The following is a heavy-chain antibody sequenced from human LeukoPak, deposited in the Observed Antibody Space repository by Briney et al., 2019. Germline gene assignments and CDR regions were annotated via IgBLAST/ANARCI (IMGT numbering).Heavy chain of an antibody. CDR3: ARDPGRFGYNWFDP. D-gene: IGHD3-16*01. J-gene: IGHJ5*02. CDR2: IIPIFGTA. V-gene: IGHV1-69*05. CDR1: GGTFSSYA. Sequence: ASVKVSCKASGGTFSSYAISWVRQAPGQGLEWMGRIIPIFGTANYAQKFQGRVTITTDESTSTAYMELSSLRSEDTVVYYCARDPGRFGYNWFDPWGQGTLVTVSS.